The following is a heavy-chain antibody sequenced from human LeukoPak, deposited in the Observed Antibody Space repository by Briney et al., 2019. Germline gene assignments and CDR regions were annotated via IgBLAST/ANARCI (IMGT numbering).Heavy chain of an antibody. D-gene: IGHD7-27*01. Sequence: GGSLRLSCAASGFTFSSYSMNWVRQAPGKGLEWVSSISSSSSYIYYADSVKGRFTISRDNAKNSLYLQMNSLRAEDTAVYYCAKDRAISDWGWGFDYWGQGTLVTVSS. CDR2: ISSSSSYI. CDR1: GFTFSSYS. J-gene: IGHJ4*02. CDR3: AKDRAISDWGWGFDY. V-gene: IGHV3-21*01.